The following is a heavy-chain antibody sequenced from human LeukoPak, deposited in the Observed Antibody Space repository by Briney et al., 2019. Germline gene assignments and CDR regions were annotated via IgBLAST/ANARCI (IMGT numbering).Heavy chain of an antibody. CDR2: INPNSGGT. D-gene: IGHD3-22*01. V-gene: IGHV1-2*02. CDR1: GYTFTGYY. J-gene: IGHJ4*02. Sequence: ASVKVSCKASGYTFTGYYMHWVRQAPGQGLEWMGWINPNSGGTNYAQKFQGRVTMTRDTSISTAYMELSRLRSDDTAVYYCARCQYYYDSSGYYRYWGQGTLVTVSS. CDR3: ARCQYYYDSSGYYRY.